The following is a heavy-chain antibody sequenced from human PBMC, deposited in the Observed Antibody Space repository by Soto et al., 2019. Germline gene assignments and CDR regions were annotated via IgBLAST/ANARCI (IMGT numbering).Heavy chain of an antibody. D-gene: IGHD6-19*01. CDR1: GYTFTSYG. J-gene: IGHJ5*02. V-gene: IGHV1-18*01. CDR2: ISAYNGNT. CDR3: ARAYSSGWYEVQGRKFDP. Sequence: ASVKVFCKASGYTFTSYGISWVRQAPGQGLEWMGWISAYNGNTNYAQKLQGRVTMTTDTSTSTAYMELRSLRSDDTAVYYCARAYSSGWYEVQGRKFDPWGQGTLVTVSS.